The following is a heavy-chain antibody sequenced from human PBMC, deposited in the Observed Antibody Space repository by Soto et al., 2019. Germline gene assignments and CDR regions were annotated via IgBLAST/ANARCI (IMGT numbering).Heavy chain of an antibody. Sequence: QVPLVQSGAEVKKPGSSVKVSCKASGGTFSSYAISWVRQAPGQGLEWMGGIIPIFGTANYAQKFQGRVTITADESTSTAYMELSSLRSEDTAVYYCARDDELSGAVHYYYYGMDVWGQGTTATVSS. D-gene: IGHD3-16*02. V-gene: IGHV1-69*01. J-gene: IGHJ6*02. CDR3: ARDDELSGAVHYYYYGMDV. CDR1: GGTFSSYA. CDR2: IIPIFGTA.